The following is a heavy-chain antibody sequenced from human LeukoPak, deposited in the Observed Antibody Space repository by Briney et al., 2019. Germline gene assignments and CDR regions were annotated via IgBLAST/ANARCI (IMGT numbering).Heavy chain of an antibody. CDR3: ARGNRPRYSSGWSYAFDI. V-gene: IGHV4-59*01. CDR2: IYYSGST. CDR1: GGSISSYY. J-gene: IGHJ3*02. D-gene: IGHD6-19*01. Sequence: SETLSLTCTVSGGSISSYYWSWIRQPPGKGLEWIGYIYYSGSTNYNPSLKSRVTISVDTSKNQFSLKLSSVTAADTAVYYCARGNRPRYSSGWSYAFDIWGQGTMVTVSS.